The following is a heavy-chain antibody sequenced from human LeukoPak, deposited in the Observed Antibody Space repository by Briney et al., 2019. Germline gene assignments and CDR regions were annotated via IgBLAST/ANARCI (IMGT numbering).Heavy chain of an antibody. Sequence: SVKVSCKASGGTFSRYTISWVRQAPGQGLEWMGGIIPIFGTVNYAQKFQGRVTITTDESTTIAYMELSSLRSEDTAVYYCAREGGYYFDYWGQGTLVTVSS. V-gene: IGHV1-69*05. J-gene: IGHJ4*02. CDR2: IIPIFGTV. D-gene: IGHD3-16*01. CDR1: GGTFSRYT. CDR3: AREGGYYFDY.